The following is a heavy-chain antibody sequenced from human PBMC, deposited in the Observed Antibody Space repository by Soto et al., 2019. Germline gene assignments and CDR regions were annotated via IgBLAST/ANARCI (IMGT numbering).Heavy chain of an antibody. CDR2: ILHSGRT. J-gene: IGHJ6*02. D-gene: IGHD3-22*01. Sequence: SETLSLTCGISGVSFIDNYWTWLRQPPGKGLEWIGEILHSGRTNYNPSLKSRVSMSVDSSKNQLSLKLSSVTAADTAVYYCARHYDSTEYAYSRYYFGMDVSGQGTTATVS. V-gene: IGHV4-34*12. CDR1: GVSFIDNY. CDR3: ARHYDSTEYAYSRYYFGMDV.